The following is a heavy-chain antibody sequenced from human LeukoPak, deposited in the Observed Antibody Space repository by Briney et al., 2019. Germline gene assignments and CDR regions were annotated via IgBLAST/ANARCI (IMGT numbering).Heavy chain of an antibody. CDR3: AKALVGATAFDI. Sequence: GGSLRLSCAASGFTFSSYAMSWVRQAPGKGLGWVSAISGSGGSTYYADSVKGRFTISRDNSKNTLYLQMNSLRAEDTAVYYCAKALVGATAFDIWGQGTMVTVSS. D-gene: IGHD1-26*01. CDR2: ISGSGGST. J-gene: IGHJ3*02. CDR1: GFTFSSYA. V-gene: IGHV3-23*01.